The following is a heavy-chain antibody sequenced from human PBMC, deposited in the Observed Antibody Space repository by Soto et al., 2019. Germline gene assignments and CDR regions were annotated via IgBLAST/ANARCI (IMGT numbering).Heavy chain of an antibody. CDR2: ISSTSTNI. J-gene: IGHJ3*01. CDR1: GFTFSSYI. Sequence: EVQLVESGGGLVKPGGSLRLSCAASGFTFSSYIMHWVRQAPGXXXXWISTISSTSTNIYYADSVKGRFTISRDNPKNSLFLQXXXLXXXXXXXXXXXXXXXXXXXXXXDVWGQGTVVTVS. V-gene: IGHV3-21*01. CDR3: XXXXXXXXXXXXDV.